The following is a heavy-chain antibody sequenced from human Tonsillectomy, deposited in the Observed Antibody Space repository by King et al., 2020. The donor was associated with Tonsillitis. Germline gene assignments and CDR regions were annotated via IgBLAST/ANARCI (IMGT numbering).Heavy chain of an antibody. J-gene: IGHJ4*02. CDR1: GYTFSGYG. D-gene: IGHD3-9*01. CDR3: ARSRETVLRYFDWLFDF. V-gene: IGHV1-18*04. CDR2: ISGYNGIT. Sequence: QLVQSGAEVKKPGASVKVSCKASGYTFSGYGFSWVRQAPGQGLEWMGWISGYNGITNYAQKFQGRVVVTIDTATNTAYMEVRSLSSDDTAVYYCARSRETVLRYFDWLFDFWGQGTLVTVSS.